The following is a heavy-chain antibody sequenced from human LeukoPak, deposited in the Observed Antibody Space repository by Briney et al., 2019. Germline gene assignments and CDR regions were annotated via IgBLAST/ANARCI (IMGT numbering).Heavy chain of an antibody. J-gene: IGHJ4*02. CDR3: AKNLLWGDSGSYPLDY. Sequence: GRSLRLSCAASGFTFSSYGMHWVRQAPGKELEWVAVIWYDGSNKYYADSVKGRFTISRDNSKNTLYLQMNSLRAEDTAVYYCAKNLLWGDSGSYPLDYWGQGTLVAVSS. CDR2: IWYDGSNK. V-gene: IGHV3-33*06. D-gene: IGHD1-26*01. CDR1: GFTFSSYG.